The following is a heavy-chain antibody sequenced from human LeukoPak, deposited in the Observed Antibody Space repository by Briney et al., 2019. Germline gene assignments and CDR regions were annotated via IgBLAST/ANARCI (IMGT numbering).Heavy chain of an antibody. Sequence: SETLSLTCAVYGGSFSGYYWSWIRQPPGKGLEWIGEINHSGSTNYNPSLKSRVTISVDTSKNQFSLKLSSVTAADTAVYYCAGWSFLPYYYYYMDVWGKGTTVTVSS. CDR1: GGSFSGYY. D-gene: IGHD3-10*01. CDR3: AGWSFLPYYYYYMDV. J-gene: IGHJ6*03. CDR2: INHSGST. V-gene: IGHV4-34*01.